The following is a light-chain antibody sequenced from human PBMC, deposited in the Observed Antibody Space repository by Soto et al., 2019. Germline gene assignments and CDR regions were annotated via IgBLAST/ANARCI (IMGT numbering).Light chain of an antibody. J-gene: IGKJ1*01. CDR1: QSVSSN. Sequence: EIVMTQSPATLSVSPGERVTLSCRASQSVSSNLAWSQQKPGQPPRLLIFGASTRATGIPARFSGSGSGTEFTLTISSLQSEDFAVYYCQHYNNWPPGTFGQGTKVEIK. CDR2: GAS. V-gene: IGKV3-15*01. CDR3: QHYNNWPPGT.